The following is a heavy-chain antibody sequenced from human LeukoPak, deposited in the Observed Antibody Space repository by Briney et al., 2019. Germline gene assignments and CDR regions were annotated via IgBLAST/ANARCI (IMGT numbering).Heavy chain of an antibody. CDR3: ARAGPWGGWDNWFDP. CDR2: ISGSGGST. D-gene: IGHD6-19*01. Sequence: GGSLRLSCAASGFTFSSYGMSWVRQAPGKGLEWVSAISGSGGSTYYADSVKGRFTISRDNSKNTLYLQMNSLRAEDTAVYYCARAGPWGGWDNWFDPWGQGTLVTVSS. J-gene: IGHJ5*02. CDR1: GFTFSSYG. V-gene: IGHV3-23*01.